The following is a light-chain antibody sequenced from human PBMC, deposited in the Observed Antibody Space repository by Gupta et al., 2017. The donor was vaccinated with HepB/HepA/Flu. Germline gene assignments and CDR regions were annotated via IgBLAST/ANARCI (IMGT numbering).Light chain of an antibody. CDR3: SSFTSTTTLVR. CDR2: DVS. CDR1: SSDIGAYNS. J-gene: IGLJ2*01. V-gene: IGLV2-14*03. Sequence: QSALTQPASVSGSPGQSITISCTGTSSDIGAYNSVSWYQQSPGTAPKLLIYDVSNRPSGVSNRFSASKSGNTASLTISGLQPEDEADYYCSSFTSTTTLVRFGGGTKLTVL.